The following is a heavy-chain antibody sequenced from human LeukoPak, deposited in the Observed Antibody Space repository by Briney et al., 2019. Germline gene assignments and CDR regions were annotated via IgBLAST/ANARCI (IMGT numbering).Heavy chain of an antibody. D-gene: IGHD3-10*01. CDR3: ARQSGGY. CDR1: GYSISSGYY. J-gene: IGHJ4*02. CDR2: INHSGST. V-gene: IGHV4-38-2*02. Sequence: PSETLSLTCTVSGYSISSGYYWSWIRQPPGKGLEWIGEINHSGSTNYNPSLKSRVTISVDTSKNQFSLRLSSVTAADTAVYYCARQSGGYWGQGTLVTVSS.